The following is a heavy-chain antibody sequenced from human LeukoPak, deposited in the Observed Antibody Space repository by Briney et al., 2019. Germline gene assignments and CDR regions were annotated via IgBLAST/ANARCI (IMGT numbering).Heavy chain of an antibody. CDR1: GGSISSGSYY. Sequence: SETLSLTCTVSGGSISSGSYYWSWIRQPAGKGLEWIGYIYHSGSTYYNPSLKSRVTISVDRSKNQFSLKLSSVTAADTAVYYCAREILPPTGYNWFDPWGQGTLVTVSS. D-gene: IGHD4-11*01. CDR3: AREILPPTGYNWFDP. J-gene: IGHJ5*02. CDR2: IYHSGST. V-gene: IGHV4-61*10.